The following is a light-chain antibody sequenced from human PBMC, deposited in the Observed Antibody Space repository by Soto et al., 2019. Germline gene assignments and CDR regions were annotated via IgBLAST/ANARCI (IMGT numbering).Light chain of an antibody. Sequence: QSALTQPASVSGSPGQSITISCTGTSSDLGRYNYVSWFQHHPGKAPKLLIYEVLNRPSGASNRFSGSKSGNTASLTISGLQAEDEADYYCSSFTTTNTWVFGGGTKLTVL. V-gene: IGLV2-14*01. CDR1: SSDLGRYNY. CDR2: EVL. CDR3: SSFTTTNTWV. J-gene: IGLJ3*02.